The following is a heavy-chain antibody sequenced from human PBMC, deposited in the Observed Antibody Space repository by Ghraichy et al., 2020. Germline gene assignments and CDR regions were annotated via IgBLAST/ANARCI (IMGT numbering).Heavy chain of an antibody. CDR1: GYSFSNLW. J-gene: IGHJ3*01. D-gene: IGHD2-21*01. Sequence: GESLNISCKTSGYSFSNLWIAWVRQMPGKGLEWMGIIYPGDFDTRYSPSFQGQVTMSVDKSISTAYLQWNSVKATDTAMYFCARSYCGGECYRNGFDFWGQGTMVTVSS. V-gene: IGHV5-51*01. CDR2: IYPGDFDT. CDR3: ARSYCGGECYRNGFDF.